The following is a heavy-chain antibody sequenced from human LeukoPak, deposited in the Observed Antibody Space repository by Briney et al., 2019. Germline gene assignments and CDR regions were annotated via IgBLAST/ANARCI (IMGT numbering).Heavy chain of an antibody. J-gene: IGHJ4*02. Sequence: GGSLRLSCAASGFTFSSYSMNWVRQAPGKGLEWVSSISSSSSYIYYADSVKGRFTISRDNAKNTLYLQMNSLRAEDTAVYYCARGLPGHTSSMGYWGQGILVTVSS. CDR1: GFTFSSYS. D-gene: IGHD6-6*01. CDR2: ISSSSSYI. V-gene: IGHV3-21*01. CDR3: ARGLPGHTSSMGY.